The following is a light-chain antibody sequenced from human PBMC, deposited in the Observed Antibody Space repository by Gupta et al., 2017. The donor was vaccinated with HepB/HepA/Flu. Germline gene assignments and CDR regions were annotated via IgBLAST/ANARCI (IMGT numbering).Light chain of an antibody. CDR2: LGS. Sequence: DIVMTQSPLSLPVTPGEPASISCRPSQSLLHSNGYNYLDWYLQKPGQSPQLLIYLGSTRASGVTDRFSGSGSGTDFTLKSIRAEDEDVGVYYGMQDLQSHSFGGGTKVEIK. CDR1: QSLLHSNGYNY. J-gene: IGKJ4*01. CDR3: MQDLQSHS. V-gene: IGKV2-28*01.